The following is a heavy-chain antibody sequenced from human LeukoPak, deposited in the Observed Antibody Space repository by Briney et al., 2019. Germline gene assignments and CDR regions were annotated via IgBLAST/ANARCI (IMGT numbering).Heavy chain of an antibody. Sequence: SETLSLTCTVSGGSISSSSYYWGWIRQPPGKGLEWIGSIYYSGSTYYNPSLKSRVTISVDTSKNQFSLKLSSVTAADTAVYYCARGSRLIVVVTATPTWFDPWGQGTLVTVSS. D-gene: IGHD2-21*02. CDR2: IYYSGST. V-gene: IGHV4-39*07. CDR3: ARGSRLIVVVTATPTWFDP. CDR1: GGSISSSSYY. J-gene: IGHJ5*02.